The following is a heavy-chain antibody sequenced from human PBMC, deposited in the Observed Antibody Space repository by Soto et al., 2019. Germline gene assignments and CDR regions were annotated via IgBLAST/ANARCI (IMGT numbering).Heavy chain of an antibody. Sequence: PEAFSLTWTFSGCLLRSYYWSWCRQPPGKGMEWIGYIYYSGSTNYNPSLKSRVTISVDTSKNQFSLKLSSVTAADTAVYYCAAGAIVVGVFFGYYYGMDVWGQGTTVT. CDR3: AAGAIVVGVFFGYYYGMDV. D-gene: IGHD3-3*01. J-gene: IGHJ6*02. CDR1: GCLLRSYY. CDR2: IYYSGST. V-gene: IGHV4-59*01.